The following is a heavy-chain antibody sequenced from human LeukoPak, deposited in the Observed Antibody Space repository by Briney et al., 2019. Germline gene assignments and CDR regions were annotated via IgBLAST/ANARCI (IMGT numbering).Heavy chain of an antibody. Sequence: SETLSLTCTVSGGSISSSYYWGWIRQPPGKRLEWIGSIYYSGSTYYNPSLKSRVTISVDTSKNQFSLKLSSVTAADTAVYYCARARDFLYYGMDVWGQGTTVTVSS. J-gene: IGHJ6*02. CDR3: ARARDFLYYGMDV. V-gene: IGHV4-39*01. CDR1: GGSISSSYY. D-gene: IGHD3-3*01. CDR2: IYYSGST.